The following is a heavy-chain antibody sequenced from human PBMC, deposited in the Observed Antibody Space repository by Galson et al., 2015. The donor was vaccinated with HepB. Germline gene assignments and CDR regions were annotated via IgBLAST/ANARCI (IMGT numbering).Heavy chain of an antibody. V-gene: IGHV1-69*10. Sequence: SVKVSCKASSYTFTTYGISWVRQAPGQRLEWMGGFLPLLRKANFVPKFRERVFLTADESTTTVFMELIKLRSDDTAIYYCVREVPTLPVYPDIWGNGTAVIVSS. CDR3: VREVPTLPVYPDI. CDR2: FLPLLRKA. D-gene: IGHD5/OR15-5a*01. CDR1: SYTFTTYG. J-gene: IGHJ6*03.